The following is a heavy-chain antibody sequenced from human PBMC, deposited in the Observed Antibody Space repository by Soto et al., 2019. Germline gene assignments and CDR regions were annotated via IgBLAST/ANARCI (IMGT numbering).Heavy chain of an antibody. D-gene: IGHD6-13*01. CDR1: GFTFSSYS. Sequence: EVQLVESGGGLVQPGGSLRLSCAASGFTFSSYSMNWVRQAPGKGLEWVSYISSSSSTIYYADSVKGRFTISRDNAKNSLYLHMTSLRAEDTAVYYCARHPERIAQIGWFDPWGQGTLVTVAS. V-gene: IGHV3-48*01. J-gene: IGHJ5*02. CDR3: ARHPERIAQIGWFDP. CDR2: ISSSSSTI.